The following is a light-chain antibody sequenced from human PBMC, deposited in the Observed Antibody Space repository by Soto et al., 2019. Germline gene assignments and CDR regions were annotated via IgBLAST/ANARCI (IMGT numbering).Light chain of an antibody. Sequence: EIVLTQSPGTLSLSPGERATLSCRASQSVSSSYLAWYQQKPGQAPRLLIYDASSRATGIPDRFSGGGSGTDFTLTISRLEPEDFAVYYCQQYGRSPTTFGQGTKV. V-gene: IGKV3-20*01. J-gene: IGKJ1*01. CDR1: QSVSSSY. CDR3: QQYGRSPTT. CDR2: DAS.